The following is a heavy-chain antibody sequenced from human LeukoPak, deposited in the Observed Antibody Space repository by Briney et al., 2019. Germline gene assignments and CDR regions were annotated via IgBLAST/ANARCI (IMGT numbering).Heavy chain of an antibody. CDR3: AKDGRPYDFWSGSFDY. Sequence: GGSLRLSCAASGFTFRNYGLHWVRQAPGKGLEWVAVISYDGSNKYYADSVKGRFTISRDNSKNTLYLQMSSLKSEDTAVYSCAKDGRPYDFWSGSFDYWGQGILVTVSS. CDR2: ISYDGSNK. V-gene: IGHV3-30*18. J-gene: IGHJ4*02. D-gene: IGHD3-3*01. CDR1: GFTFRNYG.